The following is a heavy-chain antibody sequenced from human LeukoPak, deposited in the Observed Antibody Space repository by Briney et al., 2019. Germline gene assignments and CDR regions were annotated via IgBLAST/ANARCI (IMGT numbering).Heavy chain of an antibody. CDR1: GFTFSSYG. J-gene: IGHJ4*02. CDR2: IWYDGRNK. Sequence: GGSLRLSCAASGFTFSSYGMNWVRQAPGKELEWVAFIWYDGRNKYYADSVKGRFTISRDNSKNTLYLQMNSLRAEDTAVYYCVKDLVNFDYWGQGTQVTVSS. CDR3: VKDLVNFDY. V-gene: IGHV3-30*02. D-gene: IGHD2-21*01.